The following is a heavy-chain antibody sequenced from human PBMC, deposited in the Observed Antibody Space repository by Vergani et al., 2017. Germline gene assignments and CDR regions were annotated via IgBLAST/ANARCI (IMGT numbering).Heavy chain of an antibody. V-gene: IGHV3-11*06. CDR3: ARQEDYGDYGNWYFDL. CDR2: ISSSSSYT. D-gene: IGHD4-17*01. CDR1: GFTFSDYY. J-gene: IGHJ2*01. Sequence: VQLVESGGGLVKPGGSLRLSCAASGFTFSDYYMSWIRQAPGKGLEWVSYISSSSSYTNYADSVKGRFTISRDNAKNSLYLQMNSLRAEDTAVYYCARQEDYGDYGNWYFDLWGRGTLVTVSS.